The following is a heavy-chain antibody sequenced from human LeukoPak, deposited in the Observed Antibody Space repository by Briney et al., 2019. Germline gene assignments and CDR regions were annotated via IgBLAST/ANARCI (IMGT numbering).Heavy chain of an antibody. J-gene: IGHJ4*02. D-gene: IGHD3-3*01. CDR2: ISSSSSTI. V-gene: IGHV3-48*02. CDR3: ARGYDFDY. Sequence: GGSLRLSCAASGFTFSRYSMNWVRQAPEKGLEWVSYISSSSSTIYYADSVKGRFTISRDNAKNSVYLQMNSLRDEDTAVYYCARGYDFDYWGQGTLVTVSS. CDR1: GFTFSRYS.